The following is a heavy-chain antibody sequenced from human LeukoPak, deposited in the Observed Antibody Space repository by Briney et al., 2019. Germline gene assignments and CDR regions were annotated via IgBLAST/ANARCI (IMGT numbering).Heavy chain of an antibody. J-gene: IGHJ4*02. Sequence: GGSLRLSCAASGFTVSSNYMSWVRQAPGKGLEWVSVIYSGGSTYYADSVKGRFTISRDNSKNTLYLQMNSLRAEDTAVYYCASLIAVAGSDYWGQGTLVTVSS. D-gene: IGHD6-19*01. CDR2: IYSGGST. CDR3: ASLIAVAGSDY. V-gene: IGHV3-53*01. CDR1: GFTVSSNY.